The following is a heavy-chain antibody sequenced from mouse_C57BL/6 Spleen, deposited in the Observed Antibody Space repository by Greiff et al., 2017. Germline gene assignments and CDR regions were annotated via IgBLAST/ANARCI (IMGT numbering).Heavy chain of an antibody. CDR2: IYPGDGDT. V-gene: IGHV1-82*01. D-gene: IGHD2-1*01. Sequence: VQLMESGPELVKPGASVKISCKASGYAFRSSSMNWVKQRPGKGLEWIGRIYPGDGDTNYTGKFKGKAPLTADKSSNTAYMRLISLTSENSAVYVCAREEIYYGNPYAMDYWGQGTSVTVSS. CDR3: AREEIYYGNPYAMDY. CDR1: GYAFRSSS. J-gene: IGHJ4*01.